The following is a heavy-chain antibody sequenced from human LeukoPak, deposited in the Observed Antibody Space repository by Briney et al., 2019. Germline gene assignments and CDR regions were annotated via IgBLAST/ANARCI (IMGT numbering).Heavy chain of an antibody. J-gene: IGHJ4*02. CDR1: GGTFSGYA. V-gene: IGHV1-69*01. CDR2: IIPIFGTA. Sequence: GASVKVSCKASGGTFSGYAISWVRQAPGQGLEWMGGIIPIFGTANYAQKFQGRVTITADESTSTAYMELSSLRSEDTAVYYCAVPPATQYYFDYWGQGTLVTVSS. D-gene: IGHD1-26*01. CDR3: AVPPATQYYFDY.